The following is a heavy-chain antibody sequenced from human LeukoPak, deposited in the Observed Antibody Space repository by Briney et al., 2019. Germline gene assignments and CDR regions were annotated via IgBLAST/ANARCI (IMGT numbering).Heavy chain of an antibody. D-gene: IGHD2-2*02. CDR2: IYYSGST. CDR3: ARAACSSTSCYRSPFDY. V-gene: IGHV4-59*01. Sequence: PSETLSLTCAVYSGSFSGYYWSWIRQPPGKGLEWIGYIYYSGSTNYNPSLKSRVTISVDTSKNQFSLKLSSVTAADTAVYYCARAACSSTSCYRSPFDYWGQGTLVTVSS. CDR1: SGSFSGYY. J-gene: IGHJ4*02.